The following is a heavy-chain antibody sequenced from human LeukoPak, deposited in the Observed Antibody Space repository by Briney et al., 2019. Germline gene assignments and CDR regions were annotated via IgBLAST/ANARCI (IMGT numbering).Heavy chain of an antibody. CDR2: IFHGGYT. J-gene: IGHJ4*02. D-gene: IGHD5-24*01. Sequence: SETLSLTCTVSGYSISSGYFWGWIRQPPGKGLEWIGSIFHGGYTSYNPSLKSRVTISVDTSKNQFSLKLSSVTAADTAVYYCARHAILEDFDYWGQGTLVTVSS. V-gene: IGHV4-38-2*02. CDR3: ARHAILEDFDY. CDR1: GYSISSGYF.